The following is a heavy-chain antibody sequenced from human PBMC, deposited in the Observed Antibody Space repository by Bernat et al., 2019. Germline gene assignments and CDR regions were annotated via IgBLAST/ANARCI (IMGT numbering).Heavy chain of an antibody. V-gene: IGHV3-23*01. Sequence: EVQLLESGGGLVQPGGSLRLSCAASGFTFSSYAMSWVRQAPGKGLEWVSAISGSGGSTYYADSVKGRFTISRDNSKNTLYLQMNSLRAEDTAVDYCAKPFWSGYFNFDYWGQGTLVTVSS. D-gene: IGHD3-3*01. J-gene: IGHJ4*02. CDR2: ISGSGGST. CDR3: AKPFWSGYFNFDY. CDR1: GFTFSSYA.